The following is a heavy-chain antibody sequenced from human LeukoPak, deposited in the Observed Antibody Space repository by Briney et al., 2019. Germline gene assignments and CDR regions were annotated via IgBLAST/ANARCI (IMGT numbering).Heavy chain of an antibody. Sequence: SETLSLTCSVSGVSIKNYYWSWIRQPPGKGLEWPGNIYFGGTTDYNSSLKSRLTISVDTLKNHLSLNLQSVTAADTATYYCARHRSDTGGKKGVNWFDPWGQGTLVTVSS. J-gene: IGHJ5*02. CDR3: ARHRSDTGGKKGVNWFDP. CDR1: GVSIKNYY. D-gene: IGHD4-23*01. CDR2: IYFGGTT. V-gene: IGHV4-59*01.